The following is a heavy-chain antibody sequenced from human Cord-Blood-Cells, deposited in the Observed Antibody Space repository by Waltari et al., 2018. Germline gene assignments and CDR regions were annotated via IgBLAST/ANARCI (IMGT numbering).Heavy chain of an antibody. CDR2: IYYSGST. Sequence: QLQLQESGPGLVKPSETLSLTCTVSGRSISRRRHYWGLFRQPPGKGLEWIGSIYYSGSTYDNPSLKSRVTISVDTSKNQFSLKLSSVTAADTAVYYCARRLQYMYVPYNWFDPWGQGTLVTVSS. CDR1: GRSISRRRHY. D-gene: IGHD2-8*01. CDR3: ARRLQYMYVPYNWFDP. J-gene: IGHJ5*02. V-gene: IGHV4-39*01.